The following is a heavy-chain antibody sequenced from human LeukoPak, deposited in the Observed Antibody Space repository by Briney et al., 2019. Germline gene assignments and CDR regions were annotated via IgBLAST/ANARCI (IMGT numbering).Heavy chain of an antibody. CDR3: AAARGDTAMGPGN. CDR1: GFTFSSYS. V-gene: IGHV3-21*01. Sequence: GGSLRLSCAASGFTFSSYSMNWVRQAPGKGLEWVSSISSSSSYIYYADSVKGRFTISRDNAKNSLYLQMNSLRAEDTAVYYCAAARGDTAMGPGNWGQGTLVTVSP. D-gene: IGHD5-18*01. CDR2: ISSSSSYI. J-gene: IGHJ4*02.